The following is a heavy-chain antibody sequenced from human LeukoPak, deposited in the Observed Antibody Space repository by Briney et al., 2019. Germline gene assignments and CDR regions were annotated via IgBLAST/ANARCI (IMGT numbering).Heavy chain of an antibody. D-gene: IGHD4-17*01. Sequence: GGSLRLSCAASGFTFSSYSMNWVRQAPGKGLEWVAVIWYDGSNKYYADSVKGRFTISRDNSKNTLYLQMNSLRAEDTAVYYCASRDDYGDYFNYWGQGTLVTVSS. V-gene: IGHV3-33*08. CDR1: GFTFSSYS. CDR2: IWYDGSNK. J-gene: IGHJ4*02. CDR3: ASRDDYGDYFNY.